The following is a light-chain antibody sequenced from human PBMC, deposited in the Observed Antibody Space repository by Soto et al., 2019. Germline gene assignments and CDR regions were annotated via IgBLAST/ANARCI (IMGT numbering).Light chain of an antibody. CDR3: QEYGVVPR. CDR1: QDVKTY. CDR2: DAS. Sequence: DMQMTQSPSSLSASVGDRVTITCQASQDVKTYLNWYQQKPGKVPKLLIYDASKLEAGVPSRFRGSGSGTDFTLTITSLQHEETATYYCQEYGVVPRFGPGTKLNIK. V-gene: IGKV1-33*01. J-gene: IGKJ3*01.